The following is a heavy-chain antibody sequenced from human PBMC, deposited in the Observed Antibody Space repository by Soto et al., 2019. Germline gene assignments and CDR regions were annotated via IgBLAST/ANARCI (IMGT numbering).Heavy chain of an antibody. V-gene: IGHV3-33*01. CDR2: IWYDGSNK. CDR3: ARDGGATLGYFDY. CDR1: GFTFSSYG. Sequence: GGSLRLSCAASGFTFSSYGMHWVRQTPGKGLEWVAVIWYDGSNKYYADSVKGRFTISRDNSKNTLYLQMNSLRAEDTAVYYCARDGGATLGYFDYWGQGTLVTVSS. D-gene: IGHD1-26*01. J-gene: IGHJ4*02.